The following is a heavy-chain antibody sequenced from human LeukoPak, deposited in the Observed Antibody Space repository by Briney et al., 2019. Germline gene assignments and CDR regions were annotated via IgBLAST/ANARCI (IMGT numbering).Heavy chain of an antibody. CDR2: INPNSGGT. CDR1: GHSFTGYY. J-gene: IGHJ3*02. D-gene: IGHD6-6*01. Sequence: ASVKVSCNASGHSFTGYYMHWVRQAPGQGLEWMGWINPNSGGTNYAQKFQGWVTMTRDTSISTAYMELSRLRSDDTAVYYCARDREQYIAARPGAFDISGQGTMVTVSS. V-gene: IGHV1-2*04. CDR3: ARDREQYIAARPGAFDI.